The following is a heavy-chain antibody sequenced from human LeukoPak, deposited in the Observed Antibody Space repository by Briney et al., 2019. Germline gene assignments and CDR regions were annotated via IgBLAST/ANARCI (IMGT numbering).Heavy chain of an antibody. CDR2: INPSGGST. CDR3: AREQSQYYDISTGPLALIYGMDV. D-gene: IGHD3-9*01. J-gene: IGHJ6*02. V-gene: IGHV1-46*01. Sequence: ASVKVSCKASGYTFTSYYMHWVRQAPGQGLEWMGIINPSGGSTSYAQKFQGRVTMTRDTSTSTVYMELSSLRSEDTAVYYCAREQSQYYDISTGPLALIYGMDVWGQGTTVTVSS. CDR1: GYTFTSYY.